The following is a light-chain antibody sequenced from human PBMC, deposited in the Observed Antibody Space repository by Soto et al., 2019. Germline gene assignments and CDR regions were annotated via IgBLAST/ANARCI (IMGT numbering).Light chain of an antibody. Sequence: DIQMTQSPSTLSASVGDRVTITCRASQNINNWIAWYQQKPGKAPKFLIYDASTLESGVPSRFSGSGFETEFSLTISSLQPDDFGSYYCQHMRTFGQGTKVEIK. CDR2: DAS. J-gene: IGKJ1*01. V-gene: IGKV1-5*01. CDR3: QHMRT. CDR1: QNINNW.